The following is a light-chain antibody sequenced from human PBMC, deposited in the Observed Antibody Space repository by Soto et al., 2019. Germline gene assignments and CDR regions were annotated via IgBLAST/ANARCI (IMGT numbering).Light chain of an antibody. V-gene: IGKV1-33*01. J-gene: IGKJ3*01. Sequence: DIQMTQSPSSLSASIGDNVTMTCQASQDITNYLNWYQQKAGKPPKLLIFDAFSLEEGVPSRFSGSGSGTDFTLSITSLRPEDLGTYYCQQAASLPQTFGHGTTVDVK. CDR2: DAF. CDR1: QDITNY. CDR3: QQAASLPQT.